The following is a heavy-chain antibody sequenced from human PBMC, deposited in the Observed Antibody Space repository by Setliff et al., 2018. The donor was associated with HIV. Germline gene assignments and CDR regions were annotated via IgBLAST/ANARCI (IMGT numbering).Heavy chain of an antibody. CDR3: AKSPPDYDILTGWPEYFDY. V-gene: IGHV3-48*03. CDR1: GFTFSSYE. J-gene: IGHJ4*02. D-gene: IGHD3-9*01. Sequence: GGSLRLSCAASGFTFSSYEMIWVRQAPGKGLEWVSYITSSGSTIYYADSVKGRFTISRDNAKNSLYLQMNSLRAEDTAVYYCAKSPPDYDILTGWPEYFDYWGQGTLVTVSS. CDR2: ITSSGSTI.